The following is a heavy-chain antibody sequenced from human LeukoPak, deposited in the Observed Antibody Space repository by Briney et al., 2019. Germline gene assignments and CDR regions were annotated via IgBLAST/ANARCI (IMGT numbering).Heavy chain of an antibody. V-gene: IGHV1-24*01. CDR3: ATGGITMIALDAFDI. CDR1: GYTLTELS. D-gene: IGHD3-22*01. CDR2: FDPEDGET. J-gene: IGHJ3*02. Sequence: RASVKVSCKVSGYTLTELSMHWVRQAPGKGLEWIGGFDPEDGETIYAQKFQGRVTMTEGTSTDTAYMELSSLRSEDTAVYYCATGGITMIALDAFDIWGQGTMVTVSS.